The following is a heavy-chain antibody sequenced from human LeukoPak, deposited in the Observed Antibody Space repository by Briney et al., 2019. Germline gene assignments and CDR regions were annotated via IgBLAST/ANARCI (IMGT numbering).Heavy chain of an antibody. J-gene: IGHJ4*02. Sequence: SGGSLRLSCAASGFTFSSYWMSWVRQAPGKGLEWVGRTKSQVHGGAIEYAAPVRGRFTIFRDDSRNAMYLQMNSLKTEDTAVYYCTTDISNLHYGSPSHGYWGQGTLVTVSS. D-gene: IGHD3-10*01. V-gene: IGHV3-15*01. CDR2: TKSQVHGGAI. CDR3: TTDISNLHYGSPSHGY. CDR1: GFTFSSYW.